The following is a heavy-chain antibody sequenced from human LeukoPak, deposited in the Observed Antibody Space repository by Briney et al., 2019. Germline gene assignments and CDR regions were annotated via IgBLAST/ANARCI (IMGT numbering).Heavy chain of an antibody. CDR1: GDSISSLNHY. J-gene: IGHJ4*02. Sequence: SETLSLTCTVSGDSISSLNHYWGWIRQPPGKGLEWIGTIYHNGFTYYNPSLKSQVTMLVDTSKNQFSLKLTAVTAADTAVYYCARETPGAGHFDYWGQGSLVTVSS. CDR3: ARETPGAGHFDY. CDR2: IYHNGFT. D-gene: IGHD7-27*01. V-gene: IGHV4-39*07.